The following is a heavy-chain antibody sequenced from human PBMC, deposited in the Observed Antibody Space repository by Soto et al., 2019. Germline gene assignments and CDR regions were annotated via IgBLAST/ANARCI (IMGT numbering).Heavy chain of an antibody. Sequence: EVQLLESGGGLVQPGGSLRLSCAASGFTFNTFEMSWVRQAPGRGLEWVSFISTDSSRAYYADAVKGRFTISRDNSKPTLYLQMNSLPAEDTAVYACVKGGWLDFWGQGTLVTVSS. CDR2: ISTDSSRA. CDR3: VKGGWLDF. CDR1: GFTFNTFE. D-gene: IGHD3-16*01. J-gene: IGHJ5*01. V-gene: IGHV3-23*01.